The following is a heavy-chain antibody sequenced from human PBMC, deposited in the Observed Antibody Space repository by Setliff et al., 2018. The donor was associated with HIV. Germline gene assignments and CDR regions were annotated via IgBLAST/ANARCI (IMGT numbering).Heavy chain of an antibody. J-gene: IGHJ6*03. Sequence: GASVKVSCKASGGTFSSYAISWVRQAPGQGLEWMGRIIPIFGTANYAQKFQGRVTITADKSTSTAYMELSSLRSEDTAVYYCARNPQPTGTPDYYYYYYMDVWGHGTLVTVSS. CDR2: IIPIFGTA. D-gene: IGHD1-1*01. V-gene: IGHV1-69*06. CDR1: GGTFSSYA. CDR3: ARNPQPTGTPDYYYYYYMDV.